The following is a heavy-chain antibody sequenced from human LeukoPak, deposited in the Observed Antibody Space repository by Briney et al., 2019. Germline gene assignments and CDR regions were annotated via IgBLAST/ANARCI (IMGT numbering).Heavy chain of an antibody. V-gene: IGHV4-34*01. D-gene: IGHD2-2*01. Sequence: PSETLSLTCAVYGGSFSGYYWSWIRQPPGKGLEWIGEINHSGSTNYNPSLKSRVTISVDTSKNQFSLKLSSVTAADTAVYYCARDGRLYQLPRLDYWGQGTLVTVSS. CDR1: GGSFSGYY. CDR2: INHSGST. J-gene: IGHJ4*02. CDR3: ARDGRLYQLPRLDY.